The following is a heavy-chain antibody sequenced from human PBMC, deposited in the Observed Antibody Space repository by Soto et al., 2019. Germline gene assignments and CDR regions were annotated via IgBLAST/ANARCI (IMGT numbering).Heavy chain of an antibody. J-gene: IGHJ4*02. CDR1: GFTFSTYW. CDR2: VKHDGSEK. Sequence: GGSLRLSCAASGFTFSTYWMSWVRQAPGKGLEWVATVKHDGSEKYFMDSVKGRFTISRDNAKKSLYLQMNSLRAEDTAVYYCARGSHFFDYWGQGALVTSPQ. CDR3: ARGSHFFDY. V-gene: IGHV3-7*01.